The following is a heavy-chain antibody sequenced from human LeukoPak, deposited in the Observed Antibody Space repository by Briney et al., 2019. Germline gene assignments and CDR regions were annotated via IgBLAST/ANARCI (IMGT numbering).Heavy chain of an antibody. Sequence: GSSVKVSCKASGGTFSSYAISWVRQAPGQGLEWMGGIIPIFGTANYAQKFQGRVTITADESTSTAYMELSSLRSEDTAVYYCARLRGSTSSRDLYGMDVWGQGTTVTVSS. CDR2: IIPIFGTA. V-gene: IGHV1-69*01. J-gene: IGHJ6*02. CDR3: ARLRGSTSSRDLYGMDV. D-gene: IGHD2-2*01. CDR1: GGTFSSYA.